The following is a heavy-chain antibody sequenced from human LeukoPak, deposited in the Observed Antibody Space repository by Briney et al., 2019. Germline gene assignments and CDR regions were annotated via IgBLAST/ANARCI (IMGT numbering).Heavy chain of an antibody. J-gene: IGHJ3*02. CDR2: IYYSGST. CDR1: GGSISSYY. D-gene: IGHD3-10*01. V-gene: IGHV4-59*01. Sequence: SETLSLTCTVSGGSISSYYWSWIRQPPGKELEWIGYIYYSGSTNYNPSLKSRVTISVDTSKNQFSLKLSSVTAADTAVYYCARNTYGRDAFDIWGQGTTVTVSS. CDR3: ARNTYGRDAFDI.